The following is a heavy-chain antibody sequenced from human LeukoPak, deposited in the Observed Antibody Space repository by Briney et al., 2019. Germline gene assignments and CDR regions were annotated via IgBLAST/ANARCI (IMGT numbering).Heavy chain of an antibody. CDR3: ARDSAGNDY. CDR2: IHSGGNT. CDR1: GFTVSSHY. D-gene: IGHD6-13*01. V-gene: IGHV3-53*01. J-gene: IGHJ4*02. Sequence: GGSLRLSCAASGFTVSSHYMSWVRQAPGKGLEWVAVIHSGGNTNYGASVRGRFTVSIENSKNMLYLQMNSLRAEDTAMYYCARDSAGNDYWGQGTLVTVSS.